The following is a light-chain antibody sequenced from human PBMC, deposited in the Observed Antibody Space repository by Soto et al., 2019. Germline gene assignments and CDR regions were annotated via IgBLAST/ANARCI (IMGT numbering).Light chain of an antibody. Sequence: QSVLTQPASVSGSPGQSITISCTGTSSDLGSYNFVSWYQQHPGKATKFMIYGDIKRPSWVSNRFSGSKSGNTASLTISGLQAEDEADYYCCSYAGTGTDNYVFGSGTQLTVL. V-gene: IGLV2-23*01. J-gene: IGLJ7*01. CDR3: CSYAGTGTDNYV. CDR2: GDI. CDR1: SSDLGSYNF.